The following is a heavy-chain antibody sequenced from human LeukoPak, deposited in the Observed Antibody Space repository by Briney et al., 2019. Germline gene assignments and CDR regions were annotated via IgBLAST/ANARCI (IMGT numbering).Heavy chain of an antibody. CDR2: LSASGDGQ. CDR3: AKDPYYYDSSGYYWTEVDY. Sequence: GGSLRLSCSASGFTFTNYGMSWVRQAPGKGLEWVSGLSASGDGQFYADSVKGRFTISRDNSKNTLYLQMNSLRAEDTAVYYCAKDPYYYDSSGYYWTEVDYWGQGTLVTVSS. CDR1: GFTFTNYG. V-gene: IGHV3-23*01. D-gene: IGHD3-22*01. J-gene: IGHJ4*02.